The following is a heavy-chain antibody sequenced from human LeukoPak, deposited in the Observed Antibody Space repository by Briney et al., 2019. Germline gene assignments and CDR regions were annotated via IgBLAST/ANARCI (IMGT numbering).Heavy chain of an antibody. D-gene: IGHD4-23*01. CDR2: ISGSGGST. Sequence: GGSLRLSCAASGFTFSSYAMSWVRQATGKGLEWVSAISGSGGSTYYADSVKGRFTISRDNSKNTLYLQMNSLRAEDTAIYYCAKYDYGGNPNEYYFDYWGQGTLVTVSS. J-gene: IGHJ4*02. CDR1: GFTFSSYA. CDR3: AKYDYGGNPNEYYFDY. V-gene: IGHV3-23*01.